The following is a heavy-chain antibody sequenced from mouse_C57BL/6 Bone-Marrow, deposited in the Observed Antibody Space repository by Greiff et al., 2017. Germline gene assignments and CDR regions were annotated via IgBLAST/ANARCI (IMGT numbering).Heavy chain of an antibody. J-gene: IGHJ2*01. CDR1: GYTFTSYG. Sequence: LVESGAELARPGASVKLSCKASGYTFTSYGISWVKQRTGQGLEWIGEIYPRSGNTYYNEKFKGKATLTADKSSSTAYMELRSLTSEDSAVYFCARYYYGSSDYWGQGTTLTVSS. D-gene: IGHD1-1*01. CDR3: ARYYYGSSDY. V-gene: IGHV1-81*01. CDR2: IYPRSGNT.